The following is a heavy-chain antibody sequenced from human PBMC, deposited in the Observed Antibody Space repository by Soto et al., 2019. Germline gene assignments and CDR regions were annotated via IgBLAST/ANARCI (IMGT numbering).Heavy chain of an antibody. CDR2: IYYSGST. CDR3: ARLMLGNGGTIDY. V-gene: IGHV4-39*01. J-gene: IGHJ4*02. CDR1: GGSISSSSYY. Sequence: PSETLSLTCTVSGGSISSSSYYWGWIRQPPGKGLEWIGSIYYSGSTYYNPSLKSRVTISVDTSKNQFSLKLSSVTAADTAVYYCARLMLGNGGTIDYWGQGTLVTVSS. D-gene: IGHD3-16*01.